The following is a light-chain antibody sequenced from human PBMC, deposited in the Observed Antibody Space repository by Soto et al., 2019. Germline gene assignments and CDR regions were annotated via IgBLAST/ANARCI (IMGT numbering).Light chain of an antibody. CDR1: SGHSSYA. J-gene: IGLJ2*01. CDR2: LSSDGSH. CDR3: QTWDTGARVV. Sequence: QPVLTQSPSASAYLGASVELTCTLSSGHSSYAIAWHQQQPEKGPRYLMKLSSDGSHSKGDGIPDRFSGSSSGAERYLTISSLQSEDEADYYCQTWDTGARVVFGGGTKLTVL. V-gene: IGLV4-69*01.